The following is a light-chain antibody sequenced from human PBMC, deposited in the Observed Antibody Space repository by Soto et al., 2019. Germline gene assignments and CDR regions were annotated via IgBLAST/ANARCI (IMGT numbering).Light chain of an antibody. Sequence: DIKLTQSPSFLSASVGDRVTITCRARQDITTYLAWYQQKPGKAPKLLIFAASTLQNGVPSRFSGSGSGTEFPVAITSLQREDFATYYCQQRKSYPITFGQGTRLQIK. CDR1: QDITTY. V-gene: IGKV1-9*01. J-gene: IGKJ5*01. CDR2: AAS. CDR3: QQRKSYPIT.